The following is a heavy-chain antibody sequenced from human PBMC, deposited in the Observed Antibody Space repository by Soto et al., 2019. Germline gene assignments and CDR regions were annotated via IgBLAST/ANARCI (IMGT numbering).Heavy chain of an antibody. V-gene: IGHV1-3*01. CDR3: ARVTGNNSGYSSGYYFDY. D-gene: IGHD6-19*01. J-gene: IGHJ4*02. Sequence: GASVKVSCKASGYTFTSYAMHWVRQAPGQRLEWMGWINAGNGNTKYSQKFQGRVTITRDTSASTAYMELSSLRSEDTAVYYCARVTGNNSGYSSGYYFDYWGQGTLVTVSS. CDR1: GYTFTSYA. CDR2: INAGNGNT.